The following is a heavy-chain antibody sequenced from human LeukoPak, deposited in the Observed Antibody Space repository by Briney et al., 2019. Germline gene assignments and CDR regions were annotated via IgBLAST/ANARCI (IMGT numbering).Heavy chain of an antibody. V-gene: IGHV4-39*01. Sequence: SETLSLTCTVSGGSISSSSYYWGWIRQPPGKGLEWIGSIYYSGSTYYNPSLKSRVTISVDTSKNQFSLKLSSVTAADTAVYYCARQADDYGDYGWLDPWGQGTLVTVSS. CDR3: ARQADDYGDYGWLDP. CDR1: GGSISSSSYY. D-gene: IGHD4-17*01. J-gene: IGHJ5*02. CDR2: IYYSGST.